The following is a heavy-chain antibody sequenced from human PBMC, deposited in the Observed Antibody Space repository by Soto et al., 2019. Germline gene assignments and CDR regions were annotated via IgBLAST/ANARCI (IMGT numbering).Heavy chain of an antibody. Sequence: SETLSLTCAVYGGSFSGYYWGWIRQPPGKGLEWIGEINHSGSTNYNPSLKSRVTISVDTSKNQFSLKLSSVTAADTAVYYCARRDIAAAGMMLDYWGQGTLVTVSS. CDR2: INHSGST. V-gene: IGHV4-34*01. D-gene: IGHD6-13*01. CDR3: ARRDIAAAGMMLDY. CDR1: GGSFSGYY. J-gene: IGHJ4*02.